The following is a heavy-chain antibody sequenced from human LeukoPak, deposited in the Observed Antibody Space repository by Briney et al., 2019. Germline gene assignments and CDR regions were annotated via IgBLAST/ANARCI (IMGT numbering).Heavy chain of an antibody. CDR3: ARAGVSSTSRGHYYYYMDV. CDR1: GYTFTSYY. Sequence: GASVKVSCKASGYTFTSYYMHWVRQAPGQGLEWMGIINPSGGSTSYAQKFQGRVTMTRDMSTSTVYMELSSLRSEDTAVYYCARAGVSSTSRGHYYYYMDVWGKGTTVTVSS. J-gene: IGHJ6*03. CDR2: INPSGGST. D-gene: IGHD2-2*01. V-gene: IGHV1-46*01.